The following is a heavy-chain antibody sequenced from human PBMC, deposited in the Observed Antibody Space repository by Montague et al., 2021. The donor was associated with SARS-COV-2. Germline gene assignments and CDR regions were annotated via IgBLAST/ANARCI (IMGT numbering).Heavy chain of an antibody. CDR3: ARGIGWPNGYYFDY. Sequence: SLRLSCAASGFTFSSYAMTWVRQAPGKGLEWVSIISSSAGNTYYADSVKGRFTISRDSSKNTLYLQVNRLRAEDTAVYYCARGIGWPNGYYFDYWGQGTLVTVSS. D-gene: IGHD6-19*01. V-gene: IGHV3-23*01. CDR1: GFTFSSYA. J-gene: IGHJ4*02. CDR2: ISSSAGNT.